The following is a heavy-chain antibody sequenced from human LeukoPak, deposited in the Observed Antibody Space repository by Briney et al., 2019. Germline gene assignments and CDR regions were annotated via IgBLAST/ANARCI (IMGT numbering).Heavy chain of an antibody. V-gene: IGHV4-4*07. Sequence: SETLSLTCTVSGGSISSYYWSWIRQPAGKGLEWIGRIHTSGRTNYNPSLKSRVTMSGDTSKNQFSLKLSSVTAADTAVYYCARDISASSGSFDYWGQGTLVTVYS. CDR3: ARDISASSGSFDY. CDR2: IHTSGRT. J-gene: IGHJ4*02. D-gene: IGHD6-6*01. CDR1: GGSISSYY.